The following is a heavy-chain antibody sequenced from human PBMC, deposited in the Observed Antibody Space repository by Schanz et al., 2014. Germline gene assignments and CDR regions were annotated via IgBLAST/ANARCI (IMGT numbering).Heavy chain of an antibody. CDR1: GYTLTNFY. CDR2: INPSEGGT. Sequence: QVQLVQSGAEVKKPGASVKVSCKASGYTLTNFYIHWGRQAPGQGLEWVGIINPSEGGTSFPQKFKDRLTMTRDTSTSTFYMELSSLRSEDTAVYYCARGRSMVQDINFAYWGQGSLXTVSS. J-gene: IGHJ4*02. V-gene: IGHV1-46*03. D-gene: IGHD3-10*01. CDR3: ARGRSMVQDINFAY.